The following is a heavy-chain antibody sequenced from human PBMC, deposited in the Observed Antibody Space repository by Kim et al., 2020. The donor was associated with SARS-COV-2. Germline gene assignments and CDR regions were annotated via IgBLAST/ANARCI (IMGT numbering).Heavy chain of an antibody. Sequence: SETLSLTCAVYGGSFSGYYWSWIRQPPGKGLEWIGEINHSGSTNYNPSLKSRVTISVDTSKNQFSLKLSSVTAADTAVYYCARGANRYCSSTSCYGRRVAGHPFDYWGQGTLIAVSS. CDR3: ARGANRYCSSTSCYGRRVAGHPFDY. CDR2: INHSGST. J-gene: IGHJ4*02. D-gene: IGHD2-2*01. V-gene: IGHV4-34*01. CDR1: GGSFSGYY.